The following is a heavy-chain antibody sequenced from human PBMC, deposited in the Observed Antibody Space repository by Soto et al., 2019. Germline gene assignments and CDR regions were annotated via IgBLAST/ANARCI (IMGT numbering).Heavy chain of an antibody. D-gene: IGHD3-10*01. J-gene: IGHJ5*02. CDR3: ARAEYYYGSGSYYNWFDP. V-gene: IGHV4-34*01. CDR1: GGSFSGYY. CDR2: INHSGST. Sequence: SETLSLTCAVYGGSFSGYYWSWIRQPPGKGLEWIGEINHSGSTNYNPSLKSRVTISVDTSKNQFSLKLSSVTAADTAVYYFARAEYYYGSGSYYNWFDPWGQGTLVTVSS.